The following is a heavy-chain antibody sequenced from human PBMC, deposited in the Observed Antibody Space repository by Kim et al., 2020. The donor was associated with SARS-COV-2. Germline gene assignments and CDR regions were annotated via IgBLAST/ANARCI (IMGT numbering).Heavy chain of an antibody. CDR2: IYYSGST. J-gene: IGHJ2*01. D-gene: IGHD3-10*01. V-gene: IGHV4-59*01. CDR1: GGSISSYY. CDR3: ARAPLLWFGELLYWYFDL. Sequence: SETLSLTCTVSGGSISSYYWSWIRQPPGKGLEWIGYIYYSGSTNYNPSLKSRVTISVDTSKNQFSLKLSSVTAADTAVYYFARAPLLWFGELLYWYFDLWGRGTLVTVSS.